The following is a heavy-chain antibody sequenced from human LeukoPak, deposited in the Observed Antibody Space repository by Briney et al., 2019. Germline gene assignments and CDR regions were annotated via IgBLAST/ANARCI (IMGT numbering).Heavy chain of an antibody. Sequence: GGSLRLSCAASGFTFSSYDMNWVRQAPGKGLEWVSYISSSGSTIYYADSVKGRFTISRDNAKNSLYLQMNSLRAEDTAVYYCARDCGGQAAFEDWHFDLWGRGTLVTVSS. CDR1: GFTFSSYD. D-gene: IGHD2-21*01. J-gene: IGHJ2*01. CDR2: ISSSGSTI. CDR3: ARDCGGQAAFEDWHFDL. V-gene: IGHV3-48*03.